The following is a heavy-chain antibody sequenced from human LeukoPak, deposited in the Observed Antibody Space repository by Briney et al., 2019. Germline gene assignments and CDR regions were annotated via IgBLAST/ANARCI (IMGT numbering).Heavy chain of an antibody. CDR2: ISSSSSYI. CDR3: ARERSGGGDY. J-gene: IGHJ4*02. V-gene: IGHV3-21*01. CDR1: GFTFSSYS. D-gene: IGHD3-16*01. Sequence: GGSLRLSCAASGFTFSSYSMNWVRQAPGKGLEWVSSISSSSSYIYYADSVKGRLTISRDNAKNSLYLQMNSLRAEDTAVYYCARERSGGGDYWGQGTLVTVSS.